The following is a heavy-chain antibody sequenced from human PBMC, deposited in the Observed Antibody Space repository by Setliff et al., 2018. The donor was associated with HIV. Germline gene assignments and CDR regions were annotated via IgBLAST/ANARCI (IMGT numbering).Heavy chain of an antibody. CDR2: IKHSGRT. D-gene: IGHD2-15*01. J-gene: IGHJ6*03. CDR1: GGSFSGYH. V-gene: IGHV4-34*01. CDR3: ARVSITYWYSIPTFYYYYMDV. Sequence: PSETLSLTCAVYGGSFSGYHWNGLRQPPGKGLEWIGEIKHSGRTNYNPSLKSRVTISVHTSKNQFSLKLRSLTAADTAMYYCARVSITYWYSIPTFYYYYMDVWGKGTKVTVSS.